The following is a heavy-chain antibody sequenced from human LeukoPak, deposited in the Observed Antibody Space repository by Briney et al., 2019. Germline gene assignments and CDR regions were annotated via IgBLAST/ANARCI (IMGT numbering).Heavy chain of an antibody. CDR3: ARAGGYSYGYSAFDI. CDR1: GGTFSSYA. J-gene: IGHJ3*02. D-gene: IGHD5-18*01. V-gene: IGHV1-69*06. Sequence: ASVKVSCKASGGTFSSYAISWVRQAPGQGLEWMGGIIPIFGTANYAQKFQGRVTITADKSTSTAYMKLSSLRSEDTAVYYCARAGGYSYGYSAFDIWGQGTMVTASS. CDR2: IIPIFGTA.